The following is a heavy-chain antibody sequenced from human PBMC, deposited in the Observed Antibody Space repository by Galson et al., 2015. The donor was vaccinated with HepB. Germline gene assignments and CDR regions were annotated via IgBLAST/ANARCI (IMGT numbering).Heavy chain of an antibody. CDR3: ARPLGGNSGNNWFDP. J-gene: IGHJ5*02. CDR2: IWYDGIHK. V-gene: IGHV3-33*01. Sequence: SLRLSCAASGFNITTFGMHWVRQAPGKGLEWVAVIWYDGIHKYYADSVKGRFTISRDSSKNTLYLQMNSLRAEDTAVYYCARPLGGNSGNNWFDPWGQGTLVTVS. CDR1: GFNITTFG. D-gene: IGHD4-23*01.